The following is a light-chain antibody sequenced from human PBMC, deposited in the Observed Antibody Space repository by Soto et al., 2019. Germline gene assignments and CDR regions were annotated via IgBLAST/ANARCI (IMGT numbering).Light chain of an antibody. CDR3: QEYYSTPIT. CDR1: QSVFYNSNNKDY. V-gene: IGKV4-1*01. CDR2: WAS. Sequence: DIVMTQSPDSLAVSLGERATINCKSSQSVFYNSNNKDYVAWYQKKPGQPPKLLIYWASTRDSGVPDRFSGCGSGTDFTLTISTLQAEDVALYYCQEYYSTPITFGQGTRVDSK. J-gene: IGKJ5*01.